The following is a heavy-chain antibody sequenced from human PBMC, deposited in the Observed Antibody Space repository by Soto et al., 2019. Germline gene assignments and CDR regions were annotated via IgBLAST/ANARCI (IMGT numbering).Heavy chain of an antibody. Sequence: ASVKVSCKASGYTFTSYGISWVRQAPGQGLEWMGWISAYNGNTNYAQKLQGRVTMTTDTSTSTAYMELRSLRSDGTAVYYCARSISYYDSSGPYPLDYWGQGTLVTVSS. J-gene: IGHJ4*02. V-gene: IGHV1-18*04. D-gene: IGHD3-22*01. CDR1: GYTFTSYG. CDR3: ARSISYYDSSGPYPLDY. CDR2: ISAYNGNT.